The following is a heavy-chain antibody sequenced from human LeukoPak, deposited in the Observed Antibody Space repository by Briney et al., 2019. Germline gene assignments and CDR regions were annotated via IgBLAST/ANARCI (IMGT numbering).Heavy chain of an antibody. V-gene: IGHV3-43*02. CDR3: ARESGKFDY. J-gene: IGHJ4*02. CDR1: GLPIGDFA. CDR2: ISGDGVST. Sequence: SGGSLRLSCVASGLPIGDFAMHWVRQAPGQGLEWVSLISGDGVSTFLTDSVKGRFSISRDNSKNSLFLEMSSLRTEDTAMYYCARESGKFDYWGQGTLVAVSS.